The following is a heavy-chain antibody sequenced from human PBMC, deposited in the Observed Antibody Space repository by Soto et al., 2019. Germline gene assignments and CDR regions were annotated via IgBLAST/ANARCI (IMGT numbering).Heavy chain of an antibody. CDR2: IRTKVYGGAI. CDR1: GFTFGDYA. Sequence: EEQLEESGGDLVEPGRSLRLSCTASGFTFGDYAISWCRQAPGKGPEWVGFIRTKVYGGAIDYAAPVKGRLSISRDDSKHNAYLQMNSLKSEDTAVYYCARDGGYCGYGCHIGNWYFGLWGRGTLVPVSP. D-gene: IGHD3-22*01. J-gene: IGHJ2*01. CDR3: ARDGGYCGYGCHIGNWYFGL. V-gene: IGHV3-49*03.